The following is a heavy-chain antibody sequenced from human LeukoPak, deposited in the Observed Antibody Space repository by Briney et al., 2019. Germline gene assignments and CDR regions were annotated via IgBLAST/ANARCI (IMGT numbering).Heavy chain of an antibody. CDR3: ARVREGPHLNGMDV. Sequence: PGGSLRLSCAASGFTFSSYAMSWVRQAPGKGLEWVSAISGSGGSTYYADSVKGRFTISRDNSKNSLYLQMNSLRAEDTAVYYCARVREGPHLNGMDVWGQGTTVTVSS. J-gene: IGHJ6*02. V-gene: IGHV3-23*01. CDR2: ISGSGGST. CDR1: GFTFSSYA. D-gene: IGHD5-24*01.